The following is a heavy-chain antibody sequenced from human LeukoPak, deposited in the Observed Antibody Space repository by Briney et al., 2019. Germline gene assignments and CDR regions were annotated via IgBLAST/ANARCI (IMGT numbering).Heavy chain of an antibody. CDR2: IYYSGST. J-gene: IGHJ4*02. CDR3: ARDRVSGGDYSDY. V-gene: IGHV4-39*07. Sequence: SETLSLTCTVSGGSISSSSYYWGWIRQPPGKGLEWIGSIYYSGSTYYNPSLKSRVTISVDTSKNQFSLKLSSVTAADTAVYYCARDRVSGGDYSDYWGQGTLVTVSP. D-gene: IGHD5/OR15-5a*01. CDR1: GGSISSSSYY.